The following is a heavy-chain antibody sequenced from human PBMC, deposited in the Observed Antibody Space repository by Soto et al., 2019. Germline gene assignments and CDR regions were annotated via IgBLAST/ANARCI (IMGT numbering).Heavy chain of an antibody. CDR2: NYYSGST. J-gene: IGHJ6*02. V-gene: IGHV4-59*01. CDR3: ASGFEWGYYYGMDV. Sequence: QVQLQESGPGLVKPSETLSLTWTVSGGCISSYYLSWIRQPPGKGLEWIGYNYYSGSTNYNPSLKSRVTISVDTSKNQFSLKLSSVTAADTAVYYCASGFEWGYYYGMDVWGQGTTVTVSS. CDR1: GGCISSYY. D-gene: IGHD3-10*01.